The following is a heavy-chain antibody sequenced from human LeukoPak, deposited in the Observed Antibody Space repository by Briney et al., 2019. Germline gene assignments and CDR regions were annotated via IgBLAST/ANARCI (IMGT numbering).Heavy chain of an antibody. Sequence: GGSLRLSCAASGFTFSSYWMNWARQAPGKGLEWVASINHNGNVNYYVDSVKGRFTISRDNAKNSLYLQMSNLRAEDTAVYYCAKDKKTIAAAAVFDYWGQGTLVTVSS. J-gene: IGHJ4*02. CDR3: AKDKKTIAAAAVFDY. V-gene: IGHV3-7*03. CDR2: INHNGNVN. CDR1: GFTFSSYW. D-gene: IGHD6-13*01.